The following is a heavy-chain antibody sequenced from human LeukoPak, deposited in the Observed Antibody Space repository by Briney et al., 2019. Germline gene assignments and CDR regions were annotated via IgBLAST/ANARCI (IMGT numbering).Heavy chain of an antibody. J-gene: IGHJ4*02. CDR1: GFTFSSYW. CDR3: VKDSPPRYSGSPPAY. D-gene: IGHD1-26*01. V-gene: IGHV3-7*03. CDR2: INKDGGEK. Sequence: GGSLRLSCAASGFTFSSYWMSWVRQAPGKGLEWVAYINKDGGEKYYVDSVKGRFTISRDNAKNSLYLPMNSLRADDTAVYYCVKDSPPRYSGSPPAYWGQGTLVTVSS.